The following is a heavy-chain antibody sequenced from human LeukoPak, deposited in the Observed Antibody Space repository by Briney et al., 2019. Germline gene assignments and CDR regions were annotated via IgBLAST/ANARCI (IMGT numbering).Heavy chain of an antibody. CDR3: AGSNSYYYYGMDV. CDR2: INHSGST. J-gene: IGHJ6*02. V-gene: IGHV4-34*01. CDR1: GGSISSYY. Sequence: SETLSLTCTVSGGSISSYYWSWIRQPPGKGLEWIGEINHSGSTNYNPSLKSRVTISVDTSKNQFSLKLSSVTAADTAVYYCAGSNSYYYYGMDVWGQGTTVTVSS. D-gene: IGHD1-1*01.